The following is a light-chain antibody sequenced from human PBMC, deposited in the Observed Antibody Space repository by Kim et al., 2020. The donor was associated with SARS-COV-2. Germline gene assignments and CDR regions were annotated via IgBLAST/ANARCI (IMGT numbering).Light chain of an antibody. CDR3: QAWDTTVL. CDR2: QDN. CDR1: RLGDKF. Sequence: VSLAPGHTASITCSGNRLGDKFASWYQQKPGQSPILVMYQDNRRPSGIPERFDGSNSGNTATLTISETQTVDEADYYCQAWDTTVLFGGGTQLTVL. V-gene: IGLV3-1*01. J-gene: IGLJ2*01.